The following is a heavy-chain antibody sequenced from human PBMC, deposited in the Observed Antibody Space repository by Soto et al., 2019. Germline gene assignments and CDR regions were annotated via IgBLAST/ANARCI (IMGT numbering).Heavy chain of an antibody. CDR1: GLTFSSYS. CDR3: AREIRAVVARHYGMDV. D-gene: IGHD6-19*01. CDR2: ISSSSSYI. Sequence: GGSLRLSCLASGLTFSSYSMNWVRQAPGKGLEWVSSISSSSSYIYYADSVKGRFTISRDNAKNSLYLQMNSLRAEDTAVYYCAREIRAVVARHYGMDVWGQGTRVIVSS. J-gene: IGHJ6*02. V-gene: IGHV3-21*01.